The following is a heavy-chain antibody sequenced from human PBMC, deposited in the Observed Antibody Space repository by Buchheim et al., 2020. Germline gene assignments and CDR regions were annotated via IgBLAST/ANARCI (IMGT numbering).Heavy chain of an antibody. CDR1: GYTFTSYY. D-gene: IGHD3-10*01. CDR3: ARAEGLLWFGELTYYYYYYGMDV. J-gene: IGHJ6*02. V-gene: IGHV1-46*01. Sequence: QVQLVQSGAEVKKPGASVKVSCKASGYTFTSYYMHWVRQAPGQGLEWMGIINPSGGSTSYAQKFQGRVTMTRDTSTSTVYMELSSLGSEDTAVYYCARAEGLLWFGELTYYYYYYGMDVWGQGTT. CDR2: INPSGGST.